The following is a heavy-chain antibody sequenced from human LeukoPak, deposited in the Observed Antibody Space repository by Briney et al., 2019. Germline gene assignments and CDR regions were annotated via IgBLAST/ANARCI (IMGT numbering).Heavy chain of an antibody. J-gene: IGHJ3*02. V-gene: IGHV4-59*01. Sequence: SETLSLTCTVSGGSIGSYYWTWIRQPPGKGLECIGYISNSGSTNYNPSLKSRVTISVDTSKNQFSLKLSSVTAADTAVYYCARVRYDSSGSTAFDIWGHGPIVTVSS. D-gene: IGHD3-22*01. CDR2: ISNSGST. CDR1: GGSIGSYY. CDR3: ARVRYDSSGSTAFDI.